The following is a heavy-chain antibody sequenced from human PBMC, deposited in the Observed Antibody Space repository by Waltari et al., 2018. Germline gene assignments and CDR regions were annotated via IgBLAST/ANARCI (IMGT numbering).Heavy chain of an antibody. CDR1: GGSISSGSYC. D-gene: IGHD2-8*01. Sequence: QVQLQESGPGLVKPSQTLSLTCTVSGGSISSGSYCWSWIRQPAGKGLEWIGRIYTSGSTSYNPSLKSRVTISVDTSKNQFSLKLSSVTAADTAVYYCAREGLLPLCYLDVWGKGTTVSVSS. J-gene: IGHJ6*04. V-gene: IGHV4-61*02. CDR2: IYTSGST. CDR3: AREGLLPLCYLDV.